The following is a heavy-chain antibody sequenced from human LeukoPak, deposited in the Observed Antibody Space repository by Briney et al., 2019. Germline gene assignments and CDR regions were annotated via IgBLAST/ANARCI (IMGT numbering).Heavy chain of an antibody. V-gene: IGHV4-4*07. CDR3: ARASNIGWYQFDY. CDR1: GGSMSNND. D-gene: IGHD6-19*01. Sequence: SETLSLTCTVSGGSMSNNDWSWVRQPAGRGLEWIGRIQPSGSINYNPSLKSRVTMSIHMSENQFSLKLSSVTAADSAVYCCARASNIGWYQFDYWGQGTLVTVSS. CDR2: IQPSGSI. J-gene: IGHJ4*02.